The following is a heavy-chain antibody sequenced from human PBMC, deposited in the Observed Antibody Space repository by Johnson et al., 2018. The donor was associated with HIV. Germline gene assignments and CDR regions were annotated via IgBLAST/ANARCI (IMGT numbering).Heavy chain of an antibody. Sequence: QVQLVESGGGVVQPGRSLRLSCAASGFTFSSYGMHWVRQAPGKGLEWVAVIWYDGSNKYYADSVKGRFTISRDNAKNSVYLQMNSLRAEDTAVYYCARAPYNWNLGLYGAFDMWGQGTMVTVSS. V-gene: IGHV3-33*08. CDR1: GFTFSSYG. D-gene: IGHD1-20*01. CDR3: ARAPYNWNLGLYGAFDM. CDR2: IWYDGSNK. J-gene: IGHJ3*02.